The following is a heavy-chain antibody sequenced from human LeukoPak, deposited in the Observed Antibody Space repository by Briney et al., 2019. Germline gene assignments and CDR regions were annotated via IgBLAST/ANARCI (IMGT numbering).Heavy chain of an antibody. J-gene: IGHJ6*03. CDR3: ARLSGWYYYYYMDA. CDR1: GGSISSSSYY. D-gene: IGHD6-19*01. V-gene: IGHV4-39*07. CDR2: IYYSGST. Sequence: PSETLSLTCTVSGGSISSSSYYWGWIRQPPGKGLEWIGSIYYSGSTYYNPSLESRVTISVDTSKNQFSLKLSSVTAADTAVYYCARLSGWYYYYYMDAWGKGTTVTVSS.